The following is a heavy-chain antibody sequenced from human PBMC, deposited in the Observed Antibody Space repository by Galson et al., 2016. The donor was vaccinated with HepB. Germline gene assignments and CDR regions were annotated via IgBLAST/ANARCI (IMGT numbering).Heavy chain of an antibody. Sequence: SLRLSCAASGFTFRSYPMHWVRQAPGKGLEWVTVVPHYGNNKYYADSVKGRFTVSRDNSKSKVNLHMTSLRPEDTAVYYWARDLGGYSGYGGNYFGMDVWGQGTTVTVS. CDR1: GFTFRSYP. CDR2: VPHYGNNK. J-gene: IGHJ6*02. CDR3: ARDLGGYSGYGGNYFGMDV. V-gene: IGHV3-30-3*01. D-gene: IGHD5-12*01.